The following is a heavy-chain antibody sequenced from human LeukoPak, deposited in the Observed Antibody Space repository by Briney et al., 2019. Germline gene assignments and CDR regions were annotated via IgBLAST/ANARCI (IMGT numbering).Heavy chain of an antibody. J-gene: IGHJ5*02. CDR2: INDDGSTT. V-gene: IGHV3-74*01. Sequence: GGSLRLSCAASGFTFSSYWMHWVRQAPGKGLVGVTCINDDGSTTRYADSVKGRFTTSRDNAKNTLYLKMNSLRAEDTAVYYCARDYHYDSSGYLNWFDPWGQGTLVTVSS. CDR1: GFTFSSYW. CDR3: ARDYHYDSSGYLNWFDP. D-gene: IGHD3-22*01.